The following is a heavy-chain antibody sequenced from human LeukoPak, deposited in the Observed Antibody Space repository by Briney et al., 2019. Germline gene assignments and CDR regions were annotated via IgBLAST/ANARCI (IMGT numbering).Heavy chain of an antibody. CDR3: AKHHRMAARLVYFDY. J-gene: IGHJ4*02. V-gene: IGHV3-23*01. CDR1: GFTFSSYA. CDR2: ISASGTGT. D-gene: IGHD6-6*01. Sequence: PGGSLRLSCAASGFTFSSYAMSWVRQAPGKGLERVSAISASGTGTYYADSVKGRFTISRDNSKNTLYLQMNSLRVEDTAVYYCAKHHRMAARLVYFDYWGQGTLVTVSS.